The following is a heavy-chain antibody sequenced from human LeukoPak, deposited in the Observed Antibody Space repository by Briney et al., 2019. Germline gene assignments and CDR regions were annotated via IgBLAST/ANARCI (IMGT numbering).Heavy chain of an antibody. V-gene: IGHV3-13*01. CDR3: AREFNIAVAGIYTGFDI. D-gene: IGHD6-19*01. CDR1: GFTFSSYD. J-gene: IGHJ3*02. CDR2: IGIAGDT. Sequence: GGSLRLSCAASGFTFSSYDVHWVRQTTGKGLEWVSGIGIAGDTYYLASVKGRFTISRENAKNSFYLHMNSLRAEDTAVYYCAREFNIAVAGIYTGFDIWGQGTMVTVSS.